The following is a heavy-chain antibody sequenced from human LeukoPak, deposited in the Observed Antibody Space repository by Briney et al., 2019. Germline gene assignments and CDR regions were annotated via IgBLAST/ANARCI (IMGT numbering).Heavy chain of an antibody. J-gene: IGHJ4*02. V-gene: IGHV4-34*01. CDR3: ARVSYFWSGYYMFDY. D-gene: IGHD3-3*01. CDR2: INHSGST. CDR1: GGSFSGYY. Sequence: SETLSLTCAVYGGSFSGYYWSWIRQPPGKGLEWIGEINHSGSTNYNPSLKSRVTISVDTSMNQFSLKLSSVTAADTAVYYCARVSYFWSGYYMFDYWGQGTLVTVSS.